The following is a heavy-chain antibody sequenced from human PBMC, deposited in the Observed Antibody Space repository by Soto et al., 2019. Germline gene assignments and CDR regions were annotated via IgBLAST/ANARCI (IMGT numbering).Heavy chain of an antibody. D-gene: IGHD5-18*01. CDR3: ARDGRGYSYGSVDY. V-gene: IGHV4-30-4*01. Sequence: SETLSLTCTVSGGSISSGDYYWSWIRQPPGKGLEWIGYIYYSGSTYYNPSLKSRVTISVDTSKNQFSLKLSSVTAADTAVYYCARDGRGYSYGSVDYWGQGTLVTVSS. CDR1: GGSISSGDYY. CDR2: IYYSGST. J-gene: IGHJ4*02.